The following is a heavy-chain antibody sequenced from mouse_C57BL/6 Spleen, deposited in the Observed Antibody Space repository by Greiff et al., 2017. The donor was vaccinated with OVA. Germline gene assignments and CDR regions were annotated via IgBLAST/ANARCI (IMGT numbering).Heavy chain of an antibody. CDR1: GYTFTSYW. CDR2: IDPSDSYT. Sequence: QVQLQQPGAELVRPGTSVKSSCKASGYTFTSYWMHWVKQRPGQGLEWIGVIDPSDSYTNYNQKFKGKATLTVDTSSSTAYMQLSSLTSEDSAVYYCARDYGSSYEAMDYWGQGTSVTVSS. CDR3: ARDYGSSYEAMDY. V-gene: IGHV1-59*01. D-gene: IGHD1-1*01. J-gene: IGHJ4*01.